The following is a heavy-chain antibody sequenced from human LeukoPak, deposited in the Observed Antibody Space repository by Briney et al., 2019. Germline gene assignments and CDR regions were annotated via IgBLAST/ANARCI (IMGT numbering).Heavy chain of an antibody. Sequence: PGRSLRLSCAASGFTFDDYAMHWVRQAPGKGLEWVSGISWNSGSIGYADSVKGRFTISRDNAKNSLYLQMNSLRAEDTALYYCAKGKVTKVRGVIITTGSMDVWGQGTTVTVSS. CDR3: AKGKVTKVRGVIITTGSMDV. CDR1: GFTFDDYA. CDR2: ISWNSGSI. V-gene: IGHV3-9*01. J-gene: IGHJ6*02. D-gene: IGHD3-10*01.